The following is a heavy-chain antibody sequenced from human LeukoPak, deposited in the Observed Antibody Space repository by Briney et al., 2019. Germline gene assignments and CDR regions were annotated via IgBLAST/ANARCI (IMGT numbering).Heavy chain of an antibody. V-gene: IGHV1-2*02. CDR3: ARAKPPLLTGFLYYYYYGMDV. D-gene: IGHD3-9*01. Sequence: ASVKVSCKASGYTFTGYYMHWVRQAPGQGLEWMGWINPNSGGTNYAQKFQCRVTMTRDTSISTAYMELSRLRSDDTAVYYCARAKPPLLTGFLYYYYYGMDVWGQGTTVTVSS. CDR2: INPNSGGT. J-gene: IGHJ6*02. CDR1: GYTFTGYY.